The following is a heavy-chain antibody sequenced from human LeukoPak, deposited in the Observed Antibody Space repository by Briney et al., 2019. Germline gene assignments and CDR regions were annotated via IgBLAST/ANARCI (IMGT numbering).Heavy chain of an antibody. Sequence: SVTLSLTCTASGGSFSSGSYYWIRIRQPPGKGLEWIAYIHYNGSTNYTPSRKSRVTISVDTSKDQFSLKLSSVTAADTAVYYCARGDCGAFDIWGEGTMVTASA. CDR2: IHYNGST. V-gene: IGHV4-61*01. CDR1: GGSFSSGSYY. D-gene: IGHD2-21*02. J-gene: IGHJ3*02. CDR3: ARGDCGAFDI.